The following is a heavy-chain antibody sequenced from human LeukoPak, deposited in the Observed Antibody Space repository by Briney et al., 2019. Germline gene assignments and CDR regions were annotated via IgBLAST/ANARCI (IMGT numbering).Heavy chain of an antibody. V-gene: IGHV3-33*01. CDR3: ARDKEAVAVYYFDY. CDR1: GFTFSSYG. CDR2: IWYDGSNK. D-gene: IGHD6-19*01. J-gene: IGHJ4*02. Sequence: GRSLRLSCAASGFTFSSYGMHWVRQAPGKGLEWVAVIWYDGSNKYYADSVKGRFTISRDNSKNTLYLQMNSLRAGDTAVYYCARDKEAVAVYYFDYWGQGTLVTVSS.